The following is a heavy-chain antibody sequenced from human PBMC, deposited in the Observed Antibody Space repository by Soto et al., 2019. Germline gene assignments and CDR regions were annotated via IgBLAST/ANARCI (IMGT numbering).Heavy chain of an antibody. V-gene: IGHV3-30*18. CDR2: ISYDRSNK. J-gene: IGHJ4*02. D-gene: IGHD4-17*01. CDR1: GFTFSSYG. CDR3: AKYGDYVTH. Sequence: GGSLRFSCAASGFTFSSYGMHWVRQAPGKGLEWVAVISYDRSNKYYADSVKGRFTISRDNSKNTLYLQMNSLRAEDTAVYYCAKYGDYVTHWGQGTLVTVSS.